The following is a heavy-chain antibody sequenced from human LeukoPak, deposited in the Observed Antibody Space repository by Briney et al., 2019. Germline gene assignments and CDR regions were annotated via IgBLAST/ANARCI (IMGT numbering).Heavy chain of an antibody. J-gene: IGHJ4*02. CDR3: AREGEGYYDSSGYYYVSYYFDY. Sequence: GGSLRLSCAASGLTFSSYSMNWVRQAPGKGLEWVSYISSSSSTIYYADSVKGRFTISRDNAKNSLYLQMNSLRAEDTAVYYCAREGEGYYDSSGYYYVSYYFDYWGQGTLVTVSS. CDR1: GLTFSSYS. D-gene: IGHD3-22*01. CDR2: ISSSSSTI. V-gene: IGHV3-48*04.